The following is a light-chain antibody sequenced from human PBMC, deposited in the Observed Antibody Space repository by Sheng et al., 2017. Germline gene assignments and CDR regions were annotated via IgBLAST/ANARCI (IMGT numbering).Light chain of an antibody. CDR2: DAS. CDR1: RSITSY. V-gene: IGKV3-11*01. Sequence: EIVLTQSPATLSLSPGERATLSCRASRSITSYLAWYQQKPGQAPRLLIYDASNRATGIPARFSGSGSGTDFTLTISSLEPEDFAVYYCQQRSIWPPLTFGGGTKVE. CDR3: QQRSIWPPLT. J-gene: IGKJ4*01.